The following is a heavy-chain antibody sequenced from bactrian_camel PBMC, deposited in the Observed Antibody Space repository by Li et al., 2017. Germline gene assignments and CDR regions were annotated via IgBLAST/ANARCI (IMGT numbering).Heavy chain of an antibody. Sequence: HVQLVESGGGSAPAGGSLRLSCAASGDTASVACIGWFRQTPGKEREGIASIDPDGSATYDDSVKGRFTISKDNAKNILYLEMNSLKPEDTAMYYCAADRAYRERCAADSTMLIGWWGQGTQVTVS. CDR2: IDPDGSA. D-gene: IGHD6*01. CDR3: AADRAYRERCAADSTMLIGW. CDR1: GDTASVAC. V-gene: IGHV3S53*01. J-gene: IGHJ6*01.